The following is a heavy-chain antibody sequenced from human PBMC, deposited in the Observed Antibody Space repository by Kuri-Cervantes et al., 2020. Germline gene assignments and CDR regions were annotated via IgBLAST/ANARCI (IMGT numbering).Heavy chain of an antibody. D-gene: IGHD5-18*01. CDR2: ISSGSLSK. CDR1: GFTFSDYN. V-gene: IGHV3-48*02. J-gene: IGHJ4*02. Sequence: GESLKISCAASGFTFSDYNMDWVRQAPGKGPEWVSYISSGSLSKYYADSVKGRFTISRDDAKNSLYLQMNSLRDEDTAVYYCAKDHGYSYGSFDYWGQGTLVTVSS. CDR3: AKDHGYSYGSFDY.